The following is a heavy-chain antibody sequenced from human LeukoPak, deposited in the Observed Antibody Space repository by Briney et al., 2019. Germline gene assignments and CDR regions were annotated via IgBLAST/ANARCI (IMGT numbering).Heavy chain of an antibody. CDR1: GFTFNTFW. CDR3: ARIGRDHGDYFDY. Sequence: PGGSLRLSCAASGFTFNTFWMTWLRQAPGKGPEWVANIKHDGSETDYLDSVKGRFTISRDNAKNSLYLQMNNLRAEDTAVYYCARIGRDHGDYFDYWGQGTLVTVSS. J-gene: IGHJ4*02. V-gene: IGHV3-7*03. CDR2: IKHDGSET. D-gene: IGHD4-17*01.